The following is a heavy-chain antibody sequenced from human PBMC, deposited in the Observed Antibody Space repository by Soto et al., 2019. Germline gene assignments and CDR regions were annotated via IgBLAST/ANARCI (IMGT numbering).Heavy chain of an antibody. CDR3: VRGYYYDSSGSDP. D-gene: IGHD3-22*01. CDR1: GFTFSSYA. CDR2: ISSNGGST. V-gene: IGHV3-64D*08. Sequence: GGSLRLSCSASGFTFSSYAMHWVRQAPGKGLEYVSAISSNGGSTYYADSVKGRFTISRDNSKNTLYLQMSSLRAEDTAVYYCVRGYYYDSSGSDPWGQGTLVTVSS. J-gene: IGHJ5*02.